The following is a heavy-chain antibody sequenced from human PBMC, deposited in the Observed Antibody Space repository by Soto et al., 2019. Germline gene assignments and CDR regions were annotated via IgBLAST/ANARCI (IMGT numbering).Heavy chain of an antibody. Sequence: GASVKVSCKASGYTFTGYYMHWVRQAPGQGLEWMGWINPNSGCTNYAQKFQGRVTMTRDTSISTAYMELSRLRSDDTAVYYCARDGTRITMVRGPQGWFDPWGQGTLVTVSS. CDR1: GYTFTGYY. V-gene: IGHV1-2*02. CDR2: INPNSGCT. D-gene: IGHD3-10*01. CDR3: ARDGTRITMVRGPQGWFDP. J-gene: IGHJ5*02.